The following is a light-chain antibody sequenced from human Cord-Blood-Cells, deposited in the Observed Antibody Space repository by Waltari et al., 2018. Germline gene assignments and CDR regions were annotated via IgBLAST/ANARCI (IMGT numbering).Light chain of an antibody. CDR3: SSYTSSSTWV. J-gene: IGLJ3*02. CDR1: TSAVRGYTY. CDR2: EVS. V-gene: IGLV2-14*01. Sequence: QSALTPPASVSVSPGESITISCTSSTSAVRGYTYVSWYQQHPGKAPKLMIYEVSNRPSGVSNRFSGSKSGNTASLTISGLQAEDEADYYCSSYTSSSTWVFGGGTKLTVL.